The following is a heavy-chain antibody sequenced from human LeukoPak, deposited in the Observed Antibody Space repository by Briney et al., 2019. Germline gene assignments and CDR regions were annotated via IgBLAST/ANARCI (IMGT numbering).Heavy chain of an antibody. CDR1: GFTFSSYG. J-gene: IGHJ3*02. Sequence: GGSLRLSCAASGFTFSSYGMHWVRQAPGKGLEWVAVIWYDGSNKYYADSVKGRFTISRDNSKTPLYLQMNSLSAEDTAVYYCSRSGAVAHDAFDIWGQGTMVTVSS. V-gene: IGHV3-33*01. CDR2: IWYDGSNK. D-gene: IGHD3-10*01. CDR3: SRSGAVAHDAFDI.